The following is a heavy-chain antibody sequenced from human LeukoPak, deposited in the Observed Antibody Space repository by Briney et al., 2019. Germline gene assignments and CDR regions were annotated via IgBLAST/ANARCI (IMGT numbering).Heavy chain of an antibody. Sequence: GGSLRLSCAASGFTFSTYWMSWVRQAPGKGLEWVSATSSSDAGTYHAESVRGRFTISRDNSKNTLYLQMNSLRADDAAVYYCARAPVTSCRGAFCYPFDIWGQGTLVTVSS. CDR3: ARAPVTSCRGAFCYPFDI. CDR2: TSSSDAGT. CDR1: GFTFSTYW. D-gene: IGHD2-15*01. J-gene: IGHJ4*02. V-gene: IGHV3-23*01.